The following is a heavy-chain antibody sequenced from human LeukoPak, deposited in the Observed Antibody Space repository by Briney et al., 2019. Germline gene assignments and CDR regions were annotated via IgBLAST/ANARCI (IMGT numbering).Heavy chain of an antibody. V-gene: IGHV1-69*06. J-gene: IGHJ4*02. D-gene: IGHD3-10*01. CDR2: IIPIFGTA. CDR3: ARAQTYYYGSGSYYSFDY. Sequence: ASVKVSCKASGGTFSSYAISWVRQAPGQGLEWMGGIIPIFGTANYAQKFQGRVTITADKSTSTAYMELSSLRSEDTAVFYCARAQTYYYGSGSYYSFDYWGQGTLVTVSS. CDR1: GGTFSSYA.